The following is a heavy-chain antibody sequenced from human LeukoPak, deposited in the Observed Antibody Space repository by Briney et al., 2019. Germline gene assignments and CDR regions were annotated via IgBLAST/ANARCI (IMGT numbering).Heavy chain of an antibody. CDR1: GGSFSGYY. V-gene: IGHV4-34*01. J-gene: IGHJ6*02. CDR2: INHSGST. D-gene: IGHD2-21*01. CDR3: AREVINYYYYGMDV. Sequence: SETLSLTCAVYGGSFSGYYWSWIRQPPGKGLEWIGEINHSGSTNYNPSLKSRVTISVDTSKNQFSLKLSSVTAADTAVYYCAREVINYYYYGMDVWGQGTTVTVSS.